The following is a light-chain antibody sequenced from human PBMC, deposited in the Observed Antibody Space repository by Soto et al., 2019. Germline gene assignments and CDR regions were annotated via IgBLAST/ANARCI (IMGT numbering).Light chain of an antibody. CDR3: QQYNNWPPWT. Sequence: EIVMTQSPVTLSVSPGERATLSCRASQSVRSNLAWYQQKPGQAPRLLIYGASTRATGIPARFSGSGSGTELTLTISSLQSEDFAVYYCQQYNNWPPWTFGQGTKVEIK. CDR2: GAS. J-gene: IGKJ1*01. V-gene: IGKV3-15*01. CDR1: QSVRSN.